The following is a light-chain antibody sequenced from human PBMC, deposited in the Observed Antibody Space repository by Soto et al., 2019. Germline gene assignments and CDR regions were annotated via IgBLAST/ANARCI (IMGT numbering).Light chain of an antibody. CDR2: GVS. CDR3: QQYTNWPRT. J-gene: IGKJ1*01. V-gene: IGKV3-15*01. Sequence: EIVMTQSPATLSVSPGETATLSCRASHSVSSDLAWFQQKPGQSPWLLIYGVSTRATGVPARFSGSGFGTEFTLTISSLQSDDFALHYCQQYTNWPRTFGQGTRVEIK. CDR1: HSVSSD.